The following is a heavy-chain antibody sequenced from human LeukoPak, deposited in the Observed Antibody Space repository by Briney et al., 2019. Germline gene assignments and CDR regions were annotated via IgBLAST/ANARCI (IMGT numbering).Heavy chain of an antibody. Sequence: ASVKVSCKASGYTFTGYYMHWVRQAPGQGLEWMGWMNPNSGNTGYAQKFQGRVTMTRDTSTSTAYMELNSLKSEDTAIYYCATVAELGSCSSSSCYTNWGQGTLVTVSS. V-gene: IGHV1-8*02. CDR2: MNPNSGNT. CDR3: ATVAELGSCSSSSCYTN. CDR1: GYTFTGYY. J-gene: IGHJ4*02. D-gene: IGHD2-2*02.